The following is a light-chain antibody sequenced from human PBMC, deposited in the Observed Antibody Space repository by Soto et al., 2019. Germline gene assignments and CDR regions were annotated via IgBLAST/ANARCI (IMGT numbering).Light chain of an antibody. CDR3: QQYHNLPRT. V-gene: IGKV1-33*01. CDR1: HAISNS. Sequence: DIQMTQSPSSLSASVGDRVTITCQASHAISNSLNWFQQKPGKAPKLLISDASNLETGVPSRFTGGGSGKDFTFTVSSLQPEYLATYYCQQYHNLPRTFRQGIKLEIK. CDR2: DAS. J-gene: IGKJ2*01.